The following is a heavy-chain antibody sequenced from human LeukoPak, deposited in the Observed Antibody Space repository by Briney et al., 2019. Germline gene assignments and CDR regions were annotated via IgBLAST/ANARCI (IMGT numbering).Heavy chain of an antibody. Sequence: PGGSLRLSCAASGFTFSSYAMSWVRQAPGKGLEWVSAISGSGGRTYYADSVKGRFTISRDNSKNTLYLQMNSLRAEDTAVYYCAKDWGETYYYDSSGYLEDYWGQGTLVTVSS. CDR3: AKDWGETYYYDSSGYLEDY. CDR2: ISGSGGRT. CDR1: GFTFSSYA. J-gene: IGHJ4*02. D-gene: IGHD3-22*01. V-gene: IGHV3-23*01.